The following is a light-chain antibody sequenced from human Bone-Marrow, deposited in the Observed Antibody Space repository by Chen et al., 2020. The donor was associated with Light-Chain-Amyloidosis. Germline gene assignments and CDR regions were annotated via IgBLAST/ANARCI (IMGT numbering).Light chain of an antibody. Sequence: SYELTQPPSVSVSPGQTARITCSGDDLPTKYAYWYQQKQGQAPVLVIHRDTERPSGISARFSGSSSGTTATLTISGFQAEDESDYHCQSADSSGTYEVIFGGGTKLTVL. V-gene: IGLV3-25*03. CDR3: QSADSSGTYEVI. CDR1: DLPTKY. J-gene: IGLJ2*01. CDR2: RDT.